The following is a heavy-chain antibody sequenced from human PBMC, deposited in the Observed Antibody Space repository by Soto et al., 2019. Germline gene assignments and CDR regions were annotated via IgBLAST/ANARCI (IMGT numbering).Heavy chain of an antibody. CDR3: ARDKPVYSANSWLDP. Sequence: GGSLRLSCAASGFTFSRYGMHWVRQAPGKGLEWVAGIWYDGSSEYYADSVKGRFTISRDESKSTLYLKMNSLRAEDTALYYCARDKPVYSANSWLDPWGQGTLVTVSS. V-gene: IGHV3-33*01. D-gene: IGHD1-26*01. CDR1: GFTFSRYG. J-gene: IGHJ5*02. CDR2: IWYDGSSE.